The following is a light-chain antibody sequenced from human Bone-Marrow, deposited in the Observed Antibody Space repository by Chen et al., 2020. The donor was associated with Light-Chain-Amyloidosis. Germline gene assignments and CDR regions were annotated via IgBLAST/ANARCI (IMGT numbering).Light chain of an antibody. J-gene: IGLJ3*02. V-gene: IGLV3-25*03. Sequence: SYELTQPASVSVSPGQTARITCSGDALPKHYAYWYQQKPGQAPVLVICKDTERPSGIPERFSGSSSGTTVTLTISGVQAEDEADYYCQSADSSDFGVFGGGTKLTVL. CDR3: QSADSSDFGV. CDR2: KDT. CDR1: ALPKHY.